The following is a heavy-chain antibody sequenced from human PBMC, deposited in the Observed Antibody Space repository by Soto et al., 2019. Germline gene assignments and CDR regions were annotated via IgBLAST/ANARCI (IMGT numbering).Heavy chain of an antibody. CDR1: GGSISSSSYY. Sequence: QLQLQESGPGLVKPSETLSLTCTVSGGSISSSSYYWGWIRQPPGKGLEWIGSIYYSGSTYYNPSLKSRVTISVDTSKNQFSLKLSSVTAADTAVYYCARPKRGGCSGGSCYVAFDIWGQGTMVTVSS. D-gene: IGHD2-15*01. J-gene: IGHJ3*02. CDR2: IYYSGST. V-gene: IGHV4-39*01. CDR3: ARPKRGGCSGGSCYVAFDI.